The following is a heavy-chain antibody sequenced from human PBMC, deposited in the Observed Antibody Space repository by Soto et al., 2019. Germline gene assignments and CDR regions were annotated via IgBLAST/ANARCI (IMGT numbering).Heavy chain of an antibody. D-gene: IGHD6-19*01. CDR2: IDPSDSYT. CDR1: GYSFTSYW. J-gene: IGHJ6*02. Sequence: PGESLKISCKGSGYSFTSYWISWVRQMPGKGLEWMGRIDPSDSYTNYSPSFQGHVTISADKSISTAYLQWSSLKASDTAMYYCARRRSSGWSTYYYSGMDVWGQGTTVTVSS. V-gene: IGHV5-10-1*01. CDR3: ARRRSSGWSTYYYSGMDV.